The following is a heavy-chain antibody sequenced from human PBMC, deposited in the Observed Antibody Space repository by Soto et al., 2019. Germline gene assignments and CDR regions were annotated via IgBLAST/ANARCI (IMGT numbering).Heavy chain of an antibody. Sequence: PGGSLRLSCAASGFTFSSYAMSWVRLAPGKGLEWVSAISSSGGSTNYADSEKGRVTISRDNSKNTLYLQMNSLRGEDTAVYYCAKGLISYYFDYWGEGRLVAV. D-gene: IGHD2-8*01. V-gene: IGHV3-23*01. J-gene: IGHJ4*02. CDR2: ISSSGGST. CDR3: AKGLISYYFDY. CDR1: GFTFSSYA.